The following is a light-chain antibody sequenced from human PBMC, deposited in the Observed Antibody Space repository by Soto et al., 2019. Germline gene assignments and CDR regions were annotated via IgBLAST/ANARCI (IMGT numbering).Light chain of an antibody. J-gene: IGKJ2*01. CDR1: QRVSRSN. CDR3: QQYGISPYT. Sequence: EIVLRQSPGTLSFSPGERATLSCRASQRVSRSNLAWYQQKPAQAPRLLIYGASSRATGIPDRFSGSGSGTDFTLTVSRLEPEDFAVYYCQQYGISPYTFGQGTKLEIK. CDR2: GAS. V-gene: IGKV3-20*01.